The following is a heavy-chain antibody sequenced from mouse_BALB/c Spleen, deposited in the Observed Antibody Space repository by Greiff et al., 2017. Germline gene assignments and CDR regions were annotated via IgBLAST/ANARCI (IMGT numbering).Heavy chain of an antibody. V-gene: IGHV5-4*02. CDR2: ISDGGSYT. Sequence: EVKLVESGGGLVKPGGSLKLSCAASGFTFSDYYMYWVRQTPEKRLEWVATISDGGSYTYYPDSVKGRFTISRDNAKNNLYLQMSSLKSEDTAMYYCARVGPDYWGQGTTLTVSS. CDR1: GFTFSDYY. J-gene: IGHJ2*01. CDR3: ARVGPDY.